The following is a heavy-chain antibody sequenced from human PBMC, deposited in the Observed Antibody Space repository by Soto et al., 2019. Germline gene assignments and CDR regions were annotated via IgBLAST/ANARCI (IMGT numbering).Heavy chain of an antibody. V-gene: IGHV3-48*03. Sequence: PWGSLRLSCAASGFTFSDYQINFFRQSPSKWLEWLSYISGTDSPIYYADSVKGRFTISRDNAKNSLYLQMNSLRAEDTAVYYCARATLITGTTPGLYYFDYWGQGTLVTVSS. J-gene: IGHJ4*02. CDR1: GFTFSDYQ. D-gene: IGHD1-20*01. CDR3: ARATLITGTTPGLYYFDY. CDR2: ISGTDSPI.